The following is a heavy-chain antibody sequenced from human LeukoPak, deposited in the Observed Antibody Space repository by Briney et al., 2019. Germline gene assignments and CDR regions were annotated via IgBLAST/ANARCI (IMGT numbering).Heavy chain of an antibody. CDR1: GGSISTYY. J-gene: IGHJ4*02. D-gene: IGHD3-10*01. Sequence: SETLSLTCTVSGGSISTYYWSWIRQPPGKGLEWIGYIFYSGSTNYNPSLKSRVTISVDTSKNQFSLNLSSVTAADTAVYYCARAEVRGRTYYFDYWGQGTLVTVSS. CDR3: ARAEVRGRTYYFDY. V-gene: IGHV4-59*01. CDR2: IFYSGST.